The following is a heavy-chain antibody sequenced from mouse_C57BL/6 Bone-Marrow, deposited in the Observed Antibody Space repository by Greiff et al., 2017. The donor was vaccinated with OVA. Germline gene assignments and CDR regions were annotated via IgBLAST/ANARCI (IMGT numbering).Heavy chain of an antibody. CDR2: IDPANGNT. V-gene: IGHV14-3*01. Sequence: VQLKESVAELVRPGASVKLSCTASGFNIKNTYMHWVKQRPEQGLEWIGRIDPANGNTKYAPKFQGKATITADTSSSTAYMQLSSLTSEDSAVYYCARGPSDSSGYFPFAYWGQGTLVTVSA. CDR1: GFNIKNTY. CDR3: ARGPSDSSGYFPFAY. J-gene: IGHJ3*01. D-gene: IGHD3-2*02.